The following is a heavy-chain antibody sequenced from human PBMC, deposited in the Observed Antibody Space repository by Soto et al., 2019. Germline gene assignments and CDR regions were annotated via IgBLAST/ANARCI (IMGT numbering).Heavy chain of an antibody. D-gene: IGHD3-10*02. Sequence: QVQLVESGGGVVQPGRSLRLSCAASGFTFSSYAMHWVRQAPGKGLEWVAVISYDGSNKYYADSVKGRFTISRDNSKNTLYLQMNSLRAEDTAVYYCARDVGGILTMLPIDYWCQGTLVTVSS. CDR1: GFTFSSYA. CDR2: ISYDGSNK. V-gene: IGHV3-30-3*01. CDR3: ARDVGGILTMLPIDY. J-gene: IGHJ4*02.